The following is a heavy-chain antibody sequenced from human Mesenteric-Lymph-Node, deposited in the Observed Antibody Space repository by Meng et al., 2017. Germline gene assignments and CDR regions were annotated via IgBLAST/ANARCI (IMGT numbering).Heavy chain of an antibody. J-gene: IGHJ4*02. CDR1: GGSISSSNW. CDR2: IYYSGST. D-gene: IGHD3-10*01. Sequence: QGQLQESGPGLVKPSGTLFLTCAVSGGSISSSNWWSWVRQPPGKGLEWIGYIYYSGSTNYNPSLKSRVTISVDTSKNQFSLKLSSVTATDTAVYYCARQSGYFDYWGQGTLVTVSS. CDR3: ARQSGYFDY. V-gene: IGHV4-4*02.